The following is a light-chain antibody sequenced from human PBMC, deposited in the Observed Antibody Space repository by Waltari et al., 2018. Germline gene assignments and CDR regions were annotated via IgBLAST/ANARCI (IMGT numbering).Light chain of an antibody. CDR1: QSISSD. CDR2: GAS. J-gene: IGKJ1*01. V-gene: IGKV3-15*01. CDR3: QQYYRWWT. Sequence: EIVMTQSPATLSVSPGERATLSCRASQSISSDLAWHQQKPGQAPMLLIYGASTRATGIPDRFSGSGSGTEFTLTISSLQSEDFAVYYCQQYYRWWTFGLGTKVERK.